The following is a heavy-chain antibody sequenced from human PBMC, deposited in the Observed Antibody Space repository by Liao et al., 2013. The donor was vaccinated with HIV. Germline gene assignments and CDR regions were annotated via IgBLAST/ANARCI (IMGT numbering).Heavy chain of an antibody. Sequence: QVQLQESGPGLVKPSETLSLTCAVYGGSFTGYFWTWIRQTPGKGLQWIGEINHNGDTTYNPSLKSRLTISVDTSKNQFSLKLRSVRAADAGVYYCARGGDPMAGRLWRPFHHWGQGTLIAVSS. CDR3: ARGGDPMAGRLWRPFHH. D-gene: IGHD3-10*01. CDR1: GGSFTGYF. J-gene: IGHJ1*01. CDR2: INHNGDT. V-gene: IGHV4-34*01.